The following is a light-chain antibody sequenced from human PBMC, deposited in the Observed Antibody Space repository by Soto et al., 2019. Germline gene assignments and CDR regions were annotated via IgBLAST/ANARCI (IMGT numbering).Light chain of an antibody. J-gene: IGKJ1*01. CDR1: QDIGGR. V-gene: IGKV1-12*01. CDR2: SAS. Sequence: DIQMTQSPSAVSASVGDRITITCRACQDIGGRLAWFQQKPGKSPQYMMQSASILQIGVPSGFSGSGSGTEVILTINSLQPEDVASYFCLQVYAIPGTFGLGTKVEI. CDR3: LQVYAIPGT.